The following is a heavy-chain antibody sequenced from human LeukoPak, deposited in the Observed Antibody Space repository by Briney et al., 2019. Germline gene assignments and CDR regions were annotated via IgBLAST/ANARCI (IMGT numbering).Heavy chain of an antibody. CDR3: ARDLSHYYDSSGYYFDY. J-gene: IGHJ4*02. V-gene: IGHV3-7*01. Sequence: GGSLRLSCAASGFTFSSYAMSWVRQAPGKGLEWVANIKQDGSEKYYVDSVKGRFTISRDNAKNSLYLQMNSLRAEDTAVYYCARDLSHYYDSSGYYFDYWGQGTLVTVSS. D-gene: IGHD3-22*01. CDR1: GFTFSSYA. CDR2: IKQDGSEK.